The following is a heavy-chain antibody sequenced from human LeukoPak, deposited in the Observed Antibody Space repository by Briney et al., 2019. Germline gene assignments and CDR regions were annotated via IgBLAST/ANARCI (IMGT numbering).Heavy chain of an antibody. CDR1: GFTFSSYA. D-gene: IGHD4-11*01. CDR3: AKRDYSNYDLDY. Sequence: PGGSLRLSCAASGFTFSSYAMSWVRQAPGKGLEWVSAISGSGGSTYYADSVKGRFTISGDNSKNTLYLQMNSLRAEDTAVYYCAKRDYSNYDLDYWGQGTLVTVSS. V-gene: IGHV3-23*01. J-gene: IGHJ4*02. CDR2: ISGSGGST.